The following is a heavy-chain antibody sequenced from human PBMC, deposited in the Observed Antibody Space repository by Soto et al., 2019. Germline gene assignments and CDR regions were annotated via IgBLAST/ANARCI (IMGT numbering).Heavy chain of an antibody. CDR2: ISYDGSNK. J-gene: IGHJ4*02. CDR3: AKIMTDQWQARTPIFDY. Sequence: GGYLRLSCAASGFTFSSYGMHWVRQAPGKGLEWVAVISYDGSNKYYADSVKGRFTISRDNSKNTLYLQMNSLRAEDTAVYYCAKIMTDQWQARTPIFDYWGQGTLVTVSS. D-gene: IGHD3-16*01. CDR1: GFTFSSYG. V-gene: IGHV3-30*18.